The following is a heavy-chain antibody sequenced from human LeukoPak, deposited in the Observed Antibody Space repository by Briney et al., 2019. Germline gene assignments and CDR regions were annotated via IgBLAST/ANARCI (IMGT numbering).Heavy chain of an antibody. V-gene: IGHV3-74*01. CDR2: INSDGSTT. CDR1: GFTFSTYW. D-gene: IGHD3-10*01. J-gene: IGHJ4*02. CDR3: SRGQLRGLL. Sequence: GGTLRLSCAVSGFTFSTYWVQWVRQAPGKGLVWVSRINSDGSTTTYADSGKGRFTSSRDNAKNTLYLQMNSLRAEDTAVYCCSRGQLRGLLWGQGTLVTVSS.